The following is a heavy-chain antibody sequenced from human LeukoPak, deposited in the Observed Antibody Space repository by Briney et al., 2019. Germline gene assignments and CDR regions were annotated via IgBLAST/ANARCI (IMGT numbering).Heavy chain of an antibody. D-gene: IGHD3-10*01. CDR1: GFTFGSYA. CDR3: AREFDYYGSGPFDY. Sequence: GGSLRLSCAASGFTFGSYAMHWVRQAPGKGLEWVAVISYDGSNKYYADSVRGRFTISRDNSKNTLYLQMNSLRAEDTAVYYCAREFDYYGSGPFDYWGQGTLVTVSS. J-gene: IGHJ4*02. CDR2: ISYDGSNK. V-gene: IGHV3-30-3*01.